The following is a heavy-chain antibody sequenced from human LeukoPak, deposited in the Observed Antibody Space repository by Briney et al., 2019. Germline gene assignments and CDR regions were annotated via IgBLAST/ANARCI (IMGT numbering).Heavy chain of an antibody. CDR1: GFTFSSYG. V-gene: IGHV3-30*18. D-gene: IGHD5-24*01. CDR2: ISYDGSNK. J-gene: IGHJ4*02. Sequence: GGSLRLSCAASGFTFSSYGMHWVRQAPGKGLEWVAFISYDGSNKHYADSVKGRFTISRENSKNTLYQQMNSLRAEDTAVYYCGKKISTVEMANIARGYFDYWGQGTLVTVSS. CDR3: GKKISTVEMANIARGYFDY.